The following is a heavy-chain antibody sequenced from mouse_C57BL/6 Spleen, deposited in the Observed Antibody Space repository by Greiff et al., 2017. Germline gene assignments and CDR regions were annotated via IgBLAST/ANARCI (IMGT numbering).Heavy chain of an antibody. CDR1: GYTFTDYY. V-gene: IGHV1-76*01. D-gene: IGHD1-1*01. Sequence: QVQLKQSGAELVRPGASVKLSCKASGYTFTDYYINWVKQRPGQGLEWIARIYPGSGNTYYNEKFKGKATLTAEKSSSTAYMQRSSLTSEDSAVYFCARGAPYYYGSSYGYFDVWGTGTTVTVSS. J-gene: IGHJ1*03. CDR2: IYPGSGNT. CDR3: ARGAPYYYGSSYGYFDV.